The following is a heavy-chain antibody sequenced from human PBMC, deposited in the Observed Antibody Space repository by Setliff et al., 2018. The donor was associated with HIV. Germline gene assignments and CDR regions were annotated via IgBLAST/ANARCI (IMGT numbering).Heavy chain of an antibody. V-gene: IGHV1-69*13. CDR3: ASLPRGSGYNYGFRDYYFDQ. CDR2: IIPIFGTA. Sequence: SVKVSCKASGGTFSNYAISWVRQAPGQGLEWMGGIIPIFGTANYAQKFQGRVRFSAVESTNTAYMELGSLRSEDTAEYYCASLPRGSGYNYGFRDYYFDQWGQGTLVTVSS. J-gene: IGHJ4*01. D-gene: IGHD5-18*01. CDR1: GGTFSNYA.